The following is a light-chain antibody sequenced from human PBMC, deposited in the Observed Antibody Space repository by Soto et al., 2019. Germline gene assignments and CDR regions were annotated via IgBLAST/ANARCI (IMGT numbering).Light chain of an antibody. CDR2: EVS. CDR1: SSDVGGYNY. J-gene: IGLJ1*01. CDR3: SSYTSSSTLV. V-gene: IGLV2-14*01. Sequence: QSALTQPASVSGSPGQSITISCTGTSSDVGGYNYVSWYQQHPGKAPKLMIYEVSNRPSGVSNRFSGSKSGNTASLTISGLHAEDEADYCSSYTSSSTLVFGTGTKLTVL.